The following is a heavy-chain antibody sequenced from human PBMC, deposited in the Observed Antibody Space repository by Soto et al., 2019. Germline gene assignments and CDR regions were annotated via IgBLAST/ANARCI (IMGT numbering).Heavy chain of an antibody. D-gene: IGHD5-18*01. CDR1: GFTFSNAW. V-gene: IGHV3-15*07. CDR3: TTGVDTAMAYYYYGMDV. Sequence: GGPLSLSCAASGFTFSNAWVTWVRQAPGKGLEWVGRIKSKTDGGTTDYAAPVKGRFTISRDDSKNTLYLQMNSLKTEDTAVYYCTTGVDTAMAYYYYGMDVWGQGTTVTVSS. J-gene: IGHJ6*02. CDR2: IKSKTDGGTT.